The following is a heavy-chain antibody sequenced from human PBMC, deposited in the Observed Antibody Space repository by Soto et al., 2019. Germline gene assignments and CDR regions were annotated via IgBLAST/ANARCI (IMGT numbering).Heavy chain of an antibody. CDR2: INPSGGST. V-gene: IGHV1-46*01. CDR3: ARDYSVYYYDSSGYPQFDY. CDR1: GYTFTSYY. J-gene: IGHJ4*02. Sequence: GASVKVSCKASGYTFTSYYMHWVRQAPGQGLEWMGIINPSGGSTSYAQKFQGRVTMTRDTSTSTVYMEQSSLRSEDTAVYYCARDYSVYYYDSSGYPQFDYWGKGTMLTASS. D-gene: IGHD3-22*01.